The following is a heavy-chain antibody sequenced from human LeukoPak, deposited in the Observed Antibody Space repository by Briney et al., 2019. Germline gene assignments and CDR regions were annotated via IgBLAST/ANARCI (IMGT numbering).Heavy chain of an antibody. Sequence: GGSLRLSCAASGFTFSSYSMNWVRQAPGKGLEWVSSISSSSGYIYYADSVKGRFTISRDNAKNSLYLQMNSLRAEDTAVYYCARYHSGSYFYYYGMDVWGQGTTVTVSS. CDR3: ARYHSGSYFYYYGMDV. J-gene: IGHJ6*02. D-gene: IGHD1-26*01. V-gene: IGHV3-21*01. CDR1: GFTFSSYS. CDR2: ISSSSGYI.